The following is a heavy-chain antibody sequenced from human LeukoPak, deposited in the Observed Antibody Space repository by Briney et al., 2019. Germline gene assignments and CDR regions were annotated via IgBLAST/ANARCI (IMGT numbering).Heavy chain of an antibody. CDR1: GGSISNYY. Sequence: PSETLSLTCTVSGGSISNYYWSWIRQPAGKGLEWIGRIYISGSTNYNPSLKSRVTMSVDTSKNQFSLKLSSMTAADTAVYYCARSHFWSGYEGYYFDYWGQGTLVTVSS. J-gene: IGHJ4*02. CDR3: ARSHFWSGYEGYYFDY. V-gene: IGHV4-4*07. D-gene: IGHD3-3*02. CDR2: IYISGST.